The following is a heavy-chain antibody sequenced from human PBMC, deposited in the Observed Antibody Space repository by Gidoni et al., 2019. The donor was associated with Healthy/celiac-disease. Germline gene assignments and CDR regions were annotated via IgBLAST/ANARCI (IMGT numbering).Heavy chain of an antibody. V-gene: IGHV1-46*01. CDR2: INPSGGST. CDR3: ARDIFPSYYYDSRPNEGGAFDI. J-gene: IGHJ3*02. CDR1: GDTFTSYY. D-gene: IGHD3-22*01. Sequence: QVQLVQSGAEVKKPGASVKVSCKASGDTFTSYYMHWVRQAPGQGLEWMGIINPSGGSTSYAQKFQGRVTMTRDTSTSTVYMELSSLRSEDTAVYYCARDIFPSYYYDSRPNEGGAFDIWGQGTMVTVSS.